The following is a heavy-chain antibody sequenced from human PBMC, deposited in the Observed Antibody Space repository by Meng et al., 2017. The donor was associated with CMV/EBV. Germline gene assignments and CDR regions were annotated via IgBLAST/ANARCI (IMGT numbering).Heavy chain of an antibody. J-gene: IGHJ4*02. CDR1: GGSFSGYY. Sequence: GSLSLSCAVYGGSFSGYYWSWISQPPGKGLEWIGEINHSGTTNYNPSLKTRVTISVDTSKNQFSLKLSSVTAADTAVYYGARKITMVRGVISRESWFDYWGQGTLVTVSS. CDR2: INHSGTT. D-gene: IGHD3-10*01. CDR3: ARKITMVRGVISRESWFDY. V-gene: IGHV4-34*01.